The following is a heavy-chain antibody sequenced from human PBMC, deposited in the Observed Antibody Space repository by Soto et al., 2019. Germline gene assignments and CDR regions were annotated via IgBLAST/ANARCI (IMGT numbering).Heavy chain of an antibody. CDR3: ARLDGNSADYYYGMDV. Sequence: LSLTCTVSGDSITSSSFCWGWIRQPPGKGMEWIGTICYSGSTYYNPSLQSRVTMSVDTSKNQFSLKLSSVTAADTGVYYCARLDGNSADYYYGMDVWGRGTTVTVSS. D-gene: IGHD6-19*01. J-gene: IGHJ6*02. V-gene: IGHV4-39*01. CDR1: GDSITSSSFC. CDR2: ICYSGST.